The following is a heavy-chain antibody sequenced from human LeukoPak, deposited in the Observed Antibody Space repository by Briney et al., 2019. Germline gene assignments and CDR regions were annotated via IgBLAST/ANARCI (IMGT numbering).Heavy chain of an antibody. V-gene: IGHV3-30*02. D-gene: IGHD6-19*01. J-gene: IGHJ6*03. CDR3: AMPYPGGAVAGTNYYMDV. CDR1: GFTFNTYG. Sequence: QPGGSLRLSCAASGFTFNTYGMHWVRQAPGKGLEWVAFIRFDGSNKYYADSVKGRFTISRDNSKNTLYLQMNSLRAEDTAVYYCAMPYPGGAVAGTNYYMDVWGKGTTVTVSS. CDR2: IRFDGSNK.